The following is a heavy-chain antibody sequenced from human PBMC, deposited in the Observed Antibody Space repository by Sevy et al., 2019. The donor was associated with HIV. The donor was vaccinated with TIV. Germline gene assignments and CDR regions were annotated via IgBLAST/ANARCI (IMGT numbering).Heavy chain of an antibody. J-gene: IGHJ6*03. Sequence: SETLSLTCTVSGGSITSLYWNWIRQPPGKGLEWIGYIYYSGSTNYNPSLKSRVTISVDTSKNQFSLKLSSVTAADTAVYYCARGVDWSGYFAYYYYYYMDVWGKGTTVTVSS. D-gene: IGHD3-3*01. CDR2: IYYSGST. CDR1: GGSITSLY. V-gene: IGHV4-59*08. CDR3: ARGVDWSGYFAYYYYYYMDV.